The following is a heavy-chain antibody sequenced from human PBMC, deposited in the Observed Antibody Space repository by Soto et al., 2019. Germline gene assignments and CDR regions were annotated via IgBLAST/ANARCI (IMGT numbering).Heavy chain of an antibody. CDR1: GYTLTELS. CDR2: FDPEDGET. J-gene: IGHJ4*02. D-gene: IGHD3-10*01. CDR3: AIRKGKYYYGSGSYRFDY. V-gene: IGHV1-24*01. Sequence: ASVKVSCKVSGYTLTELSMHWVRQAPGKGLEWMGGFDPEDGETIYAQKFQGRVTMTEDTSTDTAYMELSSLRSEDTAVYYCAIRKGKYYYGSGSYRFDYWGQGTPVTVSS.